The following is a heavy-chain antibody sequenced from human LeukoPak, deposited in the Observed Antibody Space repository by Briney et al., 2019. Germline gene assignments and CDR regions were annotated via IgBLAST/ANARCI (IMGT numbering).Heavy chain of an antibody. D-gene: IGHD3-16*02. CDR1: GLTFSDAW. CDR3: TKDLPFTAGGVIVH. V-gene: IGHV3-15*01. CDR2: IRSKVDGGTA. Sequence: GGSLRISCGVSGLTFSDAWLTRVRQGPGKGLEWVGLIRSKVDGGTADYATTVKGRFTISRDDSKNMLYLQMNGLKTEDTAIYYCTKDLPFTAGGVIVHWGQGALVTVSS. J-gene: IGHJ1*01.